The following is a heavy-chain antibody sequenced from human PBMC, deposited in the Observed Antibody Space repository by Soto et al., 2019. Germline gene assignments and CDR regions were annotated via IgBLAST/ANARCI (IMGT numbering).Heavy chain of an antibody. CDR1: GGSISSSSYY. D-gene: IGHD6-13*01. J-gene: IGHJ5*02. Sequence: PSETLSLTCTVSGGSISSSSYYWGWIRQPPGKGLEWIGSIYYSGSTYYNPSLKSRVTISVDTSKNQFSLKLSSVTAADTAVYYCARGLREIAAAGTHWVDPWGQGTLVTVSS. CDR3: ARGLREIAAAGTHWVDP. CDR2: IYYSGST. V-gene: IGHV4-39*01.